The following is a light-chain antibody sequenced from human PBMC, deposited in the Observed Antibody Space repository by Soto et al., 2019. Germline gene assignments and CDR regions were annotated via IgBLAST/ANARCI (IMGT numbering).Light chain of an antibody. V-gene: IGKV1-39*01. CDR1: QTIDSY. Sequence: DIQMTQSPSSVSASVGDRVTITCRASQTIDSYLNWFQQKPGMAPKLLIYAASKLQSGVPSRFRGSGSGTDFTLTIDTLQPDDFASYYCQQTRSGITFGQGTRLEI. CDR2: AAS. J-gene: IGKJ5*01. CDR3: QQTRSGIT.